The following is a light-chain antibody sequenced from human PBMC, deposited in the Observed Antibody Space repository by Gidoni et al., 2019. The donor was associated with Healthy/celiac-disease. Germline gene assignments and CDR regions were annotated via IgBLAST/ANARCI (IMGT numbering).Light chain of an antibody. V-gene: IGKV1-39*01. Sequence: DLQMPKSPSSLSASVGDRVTITCRASPSISSYLNWYQQKPGKAPKLLIYAASSLQSGVPSRFSGSGSGTDFTLTISSLQPEDFATYYCQQSYSTPLYTFGQGTKLEIK. CDR1: PSISSY. J-gene: IGKJ2*01. CDR2: AAS. CDR3: QQSYSTPLYT.